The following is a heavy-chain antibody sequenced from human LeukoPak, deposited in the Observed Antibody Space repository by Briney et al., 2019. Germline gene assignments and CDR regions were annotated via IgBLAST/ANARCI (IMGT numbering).Heavy chain of an antibody. Sequence: ASVKVSCKASGYTFTSYGISWVRQAPGQGLEWMGWISAYNGNTNYAQKLQGRVTMTTDTSTSTAYMELRSLRSDDTAVYYCARYEKLETLYYFDYWGQGTLVTVSS. V-gene: IGHV1-18*01. D-gene: IGHD1-1*01. J-gene: IGHJ4*02. CDR1: GYTFTSYG. CDR2: ISAYNGNT. CDR3: ARYEKLETLYYFDY.